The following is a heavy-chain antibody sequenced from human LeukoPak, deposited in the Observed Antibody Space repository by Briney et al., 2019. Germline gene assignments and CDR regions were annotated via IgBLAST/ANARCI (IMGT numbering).Heavy chain of an antibody. D-gene: IGHD6-19*01. J-gene: IGHJ6*02. CDR1: GFIFSSYG. CDR3: AKAPARIEVAGRYYFYGMDV. Sequence: GGSLRLSCEASGFIFSSYGMHWVRQAPGKGLGWVAVISHEGSIKYYADSVKGRFTISRDNSKNTLFLQMNSLRAEDTALYYCAKAPARIEVAGRYYFYGMDVWGQGTTVIVSS. V-gene: IGHV3-30*18. CDR2: ISHEGSIK.